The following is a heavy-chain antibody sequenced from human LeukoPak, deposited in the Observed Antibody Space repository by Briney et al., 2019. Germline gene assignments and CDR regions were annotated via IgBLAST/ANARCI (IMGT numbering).Heavy chain of an antibody. CDR3: ARDIVVVPAAIRPSHYYYYYMDV. CDR2: IYTSGST. V-gene: IGHV4-61*02. D-gene: IGHD2-2*02. J-gene: IGHJ6*03. Sequence: PSETLSLTCTVSGGSISSGSYYWSWIRQPAGKGLEWMGRIYTSGSTNYNPSLKSRVTISVDTSKNQFSLKLSSVTAADTAVYYCARDIVVVPAAIRPSHYYYYYMDVWGKGTTVTVSS. CDR1: GGSISSGSYY.